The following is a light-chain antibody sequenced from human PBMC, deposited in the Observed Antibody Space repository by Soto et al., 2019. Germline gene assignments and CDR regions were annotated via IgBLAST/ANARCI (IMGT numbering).Light chain of an antibody. CDR3: QSSDDTGDYYL. V-gene: IGLV3-25*02. J-gene: IGLJ1*01. CDR2: KDS. CDR1: ELSKQY. Sequence: SYELTQPPSVSVSPGQTARITCSGDELSKQYSFWYQQKPGQPPVLVIYKDSERASGIPERFSGSSSGTTVTLTISGVRAEDEAAYYCQSSDDTGDYYLFGTGTKVTVL.